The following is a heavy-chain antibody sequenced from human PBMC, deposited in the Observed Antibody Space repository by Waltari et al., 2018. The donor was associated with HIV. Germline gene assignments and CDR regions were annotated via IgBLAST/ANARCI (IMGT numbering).Heavy chain of an antibody. D-gene: IGHD2-15*01. CDR3: TTEGLYCSGGTCYSRFDP. Sequence: QVPLVQSGAEVKKPGASVKVSCKVSGYTLSELSMHWVRQAPGKGLEWRGGIEPEQGKTVYAQNFQARGTMTEDAATDTAYMELSSLRSEDTAVYYCTTEGLYCSGGTCYSRFDPWGQGTLVTVSS. CDR2: IEPEQGKT. CDR1: GYTLSELS. V-gene: IGHV1-24*01. J-gene: IGHJ5*02.